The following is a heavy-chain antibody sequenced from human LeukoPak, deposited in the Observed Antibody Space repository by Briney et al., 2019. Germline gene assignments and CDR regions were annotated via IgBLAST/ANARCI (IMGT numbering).Heavy chain of an antibody. CDR1: GFTFSSYS. CDR2: ISSSSSYI. V-gene: IGHV3-21*01. J-gene: IGHJ4*02. Sequence: PGGSLRLSCAASGFTFSSYSMNWVRQAPGKGLEWVSSISSSSSYIYYADSVKGQFTISRDNAKNSLYLQMNRLRAEDTAVYYCARDYMVRGVIGYWGQGTLVTVSS. CDR3: ARDYMVRGVIGY. D-gene: IGHD3-10*01.